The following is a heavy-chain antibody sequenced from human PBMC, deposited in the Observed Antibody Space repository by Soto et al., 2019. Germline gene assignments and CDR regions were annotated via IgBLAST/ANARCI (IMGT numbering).Heavy chain of an antibody. Sequence: PSETLSLTCAVYGGSFSGYYWSWIRQPPGKGLEWIGEINHSGSTNYNPSLKSRVTISVDTSKNQFSLKLSSVTAADTAVYYCARGERQSSSWYKRYYFDYWGQGTLVTVSS. CDR2: INHSGST. CDR3: ARGERQSSSWYKRYYFDY. D-gene: IGHD6-13*01. J-gene: IGHJ4*02. V-gene: IGHV4-34*01. CDR1: GGSFSGYY.